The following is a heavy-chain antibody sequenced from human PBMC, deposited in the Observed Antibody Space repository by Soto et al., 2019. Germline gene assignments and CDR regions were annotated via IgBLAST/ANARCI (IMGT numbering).Heavy chain of an antibody. CDR2: IDPGNGNT. J-gene: IGHJ5*02. Sequence: GASVKVSCKVSGYTFSSYDIHWVRQAPGQRLEWMGRIDPGNGNTKYSQKLRDRLTITRDTSASTVYMEVSSLRSEDTAVYYCARTCTFTSGGDCYSGYDWFDPWGQGTTVTVSS. V-gene: IGHV1-3*01. CDR3: ARTCTFTSGGDCYSGYDWFDP. CDR1: GYTFSSYD. D-gene: IGHD2-21*01.